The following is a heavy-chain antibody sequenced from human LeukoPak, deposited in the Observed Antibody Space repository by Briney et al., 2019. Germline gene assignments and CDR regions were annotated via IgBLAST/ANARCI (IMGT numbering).Heavy chain of an antibody. CDR3: AKTGAVAPLNWFDP. Sequence: PGGSLRLSCAASGFTFSNYAMSWVRQAPGKGLEWVSTISGSGGSTYYADSVKGRFTISSDTSKNTLYLQMNSLRAEDTAVYYCAKTGAVAPLNWFDPWGQGTLVTVSS. J-gene: IGHJ5*02. D-gene: IGHD6-19*01. CDR2: ISGSGGST. CDR1: GFTFSNYA. V-gene: IGHV3-23*01.